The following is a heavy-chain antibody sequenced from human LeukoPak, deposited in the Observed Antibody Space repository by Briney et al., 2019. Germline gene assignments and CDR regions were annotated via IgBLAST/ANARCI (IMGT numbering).Heavy chain of an antibody. CDR3: ARRRVYSGSRAFDI. CDR1: SGSISSYY. CDR2: IYYSGST. D-gene: IGHD5-12*01. V-gene: IGHV4-59*08. J-gene: IGHJ3*02. Sequence: SETLSLTCTVSSGSISSYYWSWIRQPPGKGLEWIGYIYYSGSTNYNPSLKSRVTISVDTSKNQFSLKLSSVTAADTAVYYCARRRVYSGSRAFDIWGQGTMVTVSS.